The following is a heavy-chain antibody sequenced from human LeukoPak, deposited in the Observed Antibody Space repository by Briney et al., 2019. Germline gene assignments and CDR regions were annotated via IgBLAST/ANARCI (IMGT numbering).Heavy chain of an antibody. Sequence: GGSLRLSCSASGFTFRNFPMHWVRQAPRKGLEYVAAISANGDDTYYKDSVKGRFTISRDNYKNTLNLRLSSLKSDDTAVYYCVKEDSAYYDYWGQGTLVTVSS. V-gene: IGHV3-64D*06. J-gene: IGHJ4*02. CDR1: GFTFRNFP. D-gene: IGHD5-18*01. CDR2: ISANGDDT. CDR3: VKEDSAYYDY.